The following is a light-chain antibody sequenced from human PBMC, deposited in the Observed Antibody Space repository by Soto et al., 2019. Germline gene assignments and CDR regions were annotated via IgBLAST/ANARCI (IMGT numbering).Light chain of an antibody. CDR3: QQSYSTPT. CDR1: QSISSN. Sequence: DFQMTQSPSSLSASVGDRVTIACRASQSISSNLNWYQLKPGKAPKLLIHSTSNLRSGVPSRFSGSGSGTDFTLTINGLQPEDLATYFCQQSYSTPTFGPGTRVDI. V-gene: IGKV1-39*01. J-gene: IGKJ3*01. CDR2: STS.